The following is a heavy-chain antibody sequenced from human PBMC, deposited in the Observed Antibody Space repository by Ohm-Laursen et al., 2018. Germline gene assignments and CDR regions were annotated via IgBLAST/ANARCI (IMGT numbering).Heavy chain of an antibody. V-gene: IGHV3-53*01. D-gene: IGHD6-19*01. J-gene: IGHJ4*02. CDR3: ATGLSGWSD. Sequence: SLRLSCAASGFIVNNNYMTWVRQAPGKGLEWVSLIYSGGATFYADSVKGRFTISTDNSKNTLYLQMSSLRAEDTAVYYCATGLSGWSDWGQGTRVTVSS. CDR2: IYSGGAT. CDR1: GFIVNNNY.